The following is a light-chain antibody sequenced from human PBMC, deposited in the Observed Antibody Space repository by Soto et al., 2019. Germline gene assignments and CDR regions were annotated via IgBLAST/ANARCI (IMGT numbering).Light chain of an antibody. V-gene: IGLV2-14*01. Sequence: QSALTQPASVSGSPGQSIPISCTGSSSDVGGYNYVSWYQQHPGKVPKLMIFEVSNRPSGVSSRFSGSKSGSTASVTISGLQSEDEADYYCGSYTSDNTVVFGGGTKLTVL. J-gene: IGLJ3*02. CDR3: GSYTSDNTVV. CDR2: EVS. CDR1: SSDVGGYNY.